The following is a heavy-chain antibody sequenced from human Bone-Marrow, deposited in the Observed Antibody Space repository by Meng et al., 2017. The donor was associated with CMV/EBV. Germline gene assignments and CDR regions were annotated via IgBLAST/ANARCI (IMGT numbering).Heavy chain of an antibody. CDR1: GFTFSASW. V-gene: IGHV3-7*01. CDR3: ARVRPWGAFDH. D-gene: IGHD1-26*01. J-gene: IGHJ4*02. CDR2: IKEDGSEE. Sequence: GGSLRLSCAASGFTFSASWMSWVRQAPGKGLEWVANIKEDGSEEYYVDSVKGRFTISRDNAKNSLYLQMNSLRAEDTAVYYCARVRPWGAFDHWGQRSLVTVSS.